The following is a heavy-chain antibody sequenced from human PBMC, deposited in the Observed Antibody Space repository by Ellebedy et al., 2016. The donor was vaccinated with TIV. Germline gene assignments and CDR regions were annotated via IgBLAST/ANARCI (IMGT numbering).Heavy chain of an antibody. D-gene: IGHD2-2*01. CDR1: GFTFSSYA. Sequence: GESLKISCAGSGFTFSSYAMNWVRQAPGKGLEWVSYITSRSDTIYYADSVEGRFTISRDNAKNSLYLEMNSLRDEDTALYYCARKERTSSNPDYWGQGTLVVVSS. J-gene: IGHJ4*02. CDR2: ITSRSDTI. CDR3: ARKERTSSNPDY. V-gene: IGHV3-48*02.